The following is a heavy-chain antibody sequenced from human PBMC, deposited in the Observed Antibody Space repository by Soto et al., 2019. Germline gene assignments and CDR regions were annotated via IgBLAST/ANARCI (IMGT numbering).Heavy chain of an antibody. V-gene: IGHV1-69*13. Sequence: SVKVSCTASGGTFSSYAISWVRQAPGQGLEWMGGIIPIFGTANYAQKFQGRVTITADESTSTAYMELSSLRSEDTAVYYCARDPGYSYGNYYYGMDVWGQGTTVTVSS. D-gene: IGHD5-18*01. CDR1: GGTFSSYA. CDR2: IIPIFGTA. J-gene: IGHJ6*02. CDR3: ARDPGYSYGNYYYGMDV.